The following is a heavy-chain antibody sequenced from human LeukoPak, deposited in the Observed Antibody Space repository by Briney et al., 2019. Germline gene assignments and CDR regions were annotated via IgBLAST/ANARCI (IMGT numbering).Heavy chain of an antibody. D-gene: IGHD5-24*01. CDR2: IIPILGIA. CDR1: GGTFSSYA. CDR3: ARERAEMATKDY. J-gene: IGHJ4*02. V-gene: IGHV1-69*04. Sequence: GASVKVSCKASGGTFSSYAISWVRQAPGQGLEWMGRIIPILGIANYAQKFQGRVTITADKSTSTAYMELSSLRSEDTAVYYCARERAEMATKDYWGQGTLVTVSS.